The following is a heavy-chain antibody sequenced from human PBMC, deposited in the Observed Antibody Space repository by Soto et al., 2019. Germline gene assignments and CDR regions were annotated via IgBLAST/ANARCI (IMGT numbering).Heavy chain of an antibody. J-gene: IGHJ3*01. V-gene: IGHV2-5*01. CDR2: IYWSGDE. CDR1: GFSLTTSGVG. D-gene: IGHD6-6*01. CDR3: ARGIATRPVFAFDV. Sequence: SGPTLVNPTQTLTLTCSFSGFSLTTSGVGVGWVRQPPGKALEWLAHIYWSGDEHYRPSLKSRLSITKDASKNQVVLTMTNMDPVDTATYYCARGIATRPVFAFDVWGQGTMVTVSS.